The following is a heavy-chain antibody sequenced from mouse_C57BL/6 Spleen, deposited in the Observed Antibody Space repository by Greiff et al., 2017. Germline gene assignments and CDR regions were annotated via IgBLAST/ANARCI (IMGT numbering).Heavy chain of an antibody. V-gene: IGHV1-55*01. D-gene: IGHD1-1*01. J-gene: IGHJ4*01. CDR2: IYPGSGST. Sequence: VQLQQPGAELVKPGASVKMSCKASGYTFTSYWITWVKQRPGQGLEWIGDIYPGSGSTNYNEKFKSKATLTVDTSSSTAYMQLSSLTSEDSAVYYCARGGLLHYYAMDDWGQGTSVTVSS. CDR3: ARGGLLHYYAMDD. CDR1: GYTFTSYW.